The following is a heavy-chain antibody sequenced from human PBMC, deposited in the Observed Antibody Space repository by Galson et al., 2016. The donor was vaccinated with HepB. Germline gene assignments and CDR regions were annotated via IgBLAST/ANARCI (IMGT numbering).Heavy chain of an antibody. CDR2: TYYRSKWYN. CDR1: GDSVSTNSVT. Sequence: CAISGDSVSTNSVTWNWIRQSPSRGLEWLGRTYYRSKWYNDYADFVKSRIAIRPDTSKNQFSLQLNSVTPEDTAVYYCARDPGITVAGTGAFDICGQGTMVIVSS. V-gene: IGHV6-1*01. J-gene: IGHJ3*02. D-gene: IGHD6-19*01. CDR3: ARDPGITVAGTGAFDI.